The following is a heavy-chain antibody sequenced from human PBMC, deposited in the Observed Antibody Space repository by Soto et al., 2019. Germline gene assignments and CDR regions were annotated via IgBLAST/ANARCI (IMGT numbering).Heavy chain of an antibody. V-gene: IGHV2-70*17. Sequence: SGPTLVNPTQTLTLTCSFSGFSLSTSDMCVSWIRQPPGKALEWLARIDWDGDKFYSTSLRTRLTVSKDTSKNQVVLTMTNMDPVDTGTYYCARTLSNYRYSDYWGQGTPVTSPQ. CDR1: GFSLSTSDMC. J-gene: IGHJ4*02. CDR3: ARTLSNYRYSDY. D-gene: IGHD3-16*02. CDR2: IDWDGDK.